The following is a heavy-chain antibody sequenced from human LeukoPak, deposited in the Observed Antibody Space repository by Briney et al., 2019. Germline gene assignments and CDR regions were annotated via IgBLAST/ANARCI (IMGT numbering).Heavy chain of an antibody. V-gene: IGHV4-59*08. CDR2: IYYSGST. CDR3: ARQAGMPLWADY. CDR1: GGSISSYY. Sequence: SETLSLTCTVSGGSISSYYWSWIRQPPGKGLEWIGYIYYSGSTNYNPSLKSRVTISVDTSKSQFSLKLSSVTAADTAVYYCARQAGMPLWADYWGQGTLVTVSS. D-gene: IGHD2-2*01. J-gene: IGHJ4*02.